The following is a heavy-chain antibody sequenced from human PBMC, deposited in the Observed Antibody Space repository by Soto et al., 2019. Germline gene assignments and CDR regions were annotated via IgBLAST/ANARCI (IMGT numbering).Heavy chain of an antibody. Sequence: LRLSCAASVFMFSAYTMNCVLQAPGKGLEWLSSISDDSSYIDYADSLRGRFTVSRDNARNSLYLQIDSLGVEDTAVYYCATPYYFNHWGPGTLVTVSS. J-gene: IGHJ1*01. CDR3: ATPYYFNH. D-gene: IGHD3-16*01. V-gene: IGHV3-21*06. CDR1: VFMFSAYT. CDR2: ISDDSSYI.